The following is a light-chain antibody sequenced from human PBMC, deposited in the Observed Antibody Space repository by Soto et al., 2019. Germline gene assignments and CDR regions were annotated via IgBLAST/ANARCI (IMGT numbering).Light chain of an antibody. J-gene: IGKJ4*01. V-gene: IGKV3-11*01. CDR3: QQRRDAGT. Sequence: EIVLTQSPATLSLSPGERATLSCRASQNVDYFLAWYQQRRGQAPRLLLYDVSKRATGISDRFSGSGSETDFTLTIRSLEPEDFAFYYCQQRRDAGTFCGGTRVEIK. CDR2: DVS. CDR1: QNVDYF.